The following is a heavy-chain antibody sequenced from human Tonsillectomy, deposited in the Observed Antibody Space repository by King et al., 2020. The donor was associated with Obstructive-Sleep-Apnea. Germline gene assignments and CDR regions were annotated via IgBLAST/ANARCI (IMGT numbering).Heavy chain of an antibody. CDR3: ARDLRSLYYFDY. D-gene: IGHD5/OR15-5a*01. CDR2: INAGNGNT. Sequence: QLVQSGAEVKKPGASVKVSCRASGYTFTSYTIHWVRQAPGQSLEWVGWINAGNGNTRYSQKFQDRVTITIDTSASTAYMELSSLTSEDTAVYYCARDLRSLYYFDYWGQGTLVTVSS. J-gene: IGHJ4*02. CDR1: GYTFTSYT. V-gene: IGHV1-3*01.